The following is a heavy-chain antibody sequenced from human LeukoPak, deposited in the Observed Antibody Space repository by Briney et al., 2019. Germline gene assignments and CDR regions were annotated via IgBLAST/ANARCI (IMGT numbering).Heavy chain of an antibody. V-gene: IGHV1-2*02. J-gene: IGHJ4*02. Sequence: ASVKGSCKASGYNFATYGISWVRQAPGQGLEWMGWINPNSGGTNYAQKFQGRVTVTRETSISTAYMELSRLRSDDTAVYYCVRGGYYDILTGYLNYWGQGTLVTVSS. D-gene: IGHD3-9*01. CDR3: VRGGYYDILTGYLNY. CDR1: GYNFATYG. CDR2: INPNSGGT.